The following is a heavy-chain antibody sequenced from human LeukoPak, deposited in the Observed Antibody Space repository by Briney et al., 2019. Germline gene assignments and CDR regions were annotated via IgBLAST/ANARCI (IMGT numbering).Heavy chain of an antibody. CDR2: IRYDGSNK. D-gene: IGHD1-26*01. J-gene: IGHJ5*02. Sequence: PGGSLRLSCAASEFTFNNNGMHWVRQAPGKGLEWVAFIRYDGSNKYYADSVKGRFTISRDNSKNALYLQMNSLRAEDTAVYCCAKGWELLMSWGQGTLVTVSS. CDR3: AKGWELLMS. CDR1: EFTFNNNG. V-gene: IGHV3-30*02.